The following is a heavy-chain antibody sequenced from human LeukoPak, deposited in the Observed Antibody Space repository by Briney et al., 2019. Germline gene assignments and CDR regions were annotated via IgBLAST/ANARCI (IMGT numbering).Heavy chain of an antibody. Sequence: ASVKVSCKASGYTFTGYYMHWVRQAPGQGLEWMGRINPNSGGTNYAQKFQGRVTMTRDTSISTAYMELNRLRSDDTAVYYCAYDDFWSGYCLFCYWGQGTLVTVSS. V-gene: IGHV1-2*06. J-gene: IGHJ4*02. CDR3: AYDDFWSGYCLFCY. CDR2: INPNSGGT. CDR1: GYTFTGYY. D-gene: IGHD3-3*01.